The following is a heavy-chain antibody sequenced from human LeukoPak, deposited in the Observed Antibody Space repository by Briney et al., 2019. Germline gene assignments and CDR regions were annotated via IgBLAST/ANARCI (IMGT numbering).Heavy chain of an antibody. CDR3: ARRGYCSGGSCPRGPLYYFDY. J-gene: IGHJ4*02. D-gene: IGHD2-15*01. V-gene: IGHV4-59*08. Sequence: SETLSLTCTVSGGSISSYYWSWIRQPPGKGLEWIGYIYYSGSTNYNPSLKSRVTISVDTSKNQFSLKLSSVTAADTAVYYCARRGYCSGGSCPRGPLYYFDYWGQGTLVTISS. CDR1: GGSISSYY. CDR2: IYYSGST.